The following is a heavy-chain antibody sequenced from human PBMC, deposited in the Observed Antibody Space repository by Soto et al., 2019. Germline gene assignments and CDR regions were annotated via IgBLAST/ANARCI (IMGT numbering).Heavy chain of an antibody. CDR1: GGSIGSGNFY. D-gene: IGHD3-10*01. Sequence: SETLSLTCSVSGGSIGSGNFYWSWIRQPPGKGLEWLTSIYHTGTIYITPSLRSRLTISSDTSRNQFSLNLTSVTAADTALYFCARQKVQIGPGFFDYWGRGTLVTVSS. J-gene: IGHJ4*02. V-gene: IGHV4-30-4*01. CDR2: IYHTGTI. CDR3: ARQKVQIGPGFFDY.